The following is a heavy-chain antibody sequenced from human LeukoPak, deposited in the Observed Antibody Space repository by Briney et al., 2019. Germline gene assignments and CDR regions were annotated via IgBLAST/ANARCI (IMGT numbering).Heavy chain of an antibody. CDR1: GFTFGDYS. V-gene: IGHV3-11*04. CDR2: IIVVGSTI. Sequence: GGPLNLSGAASGFTFGDYSLSWIARAPGKGWRGVPTIIVVGSTIYYADSVKGRFTISRDNAKNSLYLQMNSLRAEDTAVYYCAREGGSGYELPYYYYYMDVWGKGTTVTVSS. D-gene: IGHD5-12*01. J-gene: IGHJ6*03. CDR3: AREGGSGYELPYYYYYMDV.